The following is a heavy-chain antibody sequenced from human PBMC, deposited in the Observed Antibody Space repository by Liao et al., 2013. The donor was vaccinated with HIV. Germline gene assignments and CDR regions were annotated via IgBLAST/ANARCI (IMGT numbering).Heavy chain of an antibody. Sequence: QVQLQESGPGLVKPSETLSLTCTVSGGSINSYYWSWIRQPAGKGLEWIGRIYTSGSTNYNPSLKSRVIMSLDTSNNQFSLKLSSVTAADTAVYYCARIVATIHHYYYMDVWGKGTTVTVSS. CDR2: IYTSGST. V-gene: IGHV4-4*07. CDR1: GGSINSYY. J-gene: IGHJ6*03. CDR3: ARIVATIHHYYYMDV. D-gene: IGHD5-12*01.